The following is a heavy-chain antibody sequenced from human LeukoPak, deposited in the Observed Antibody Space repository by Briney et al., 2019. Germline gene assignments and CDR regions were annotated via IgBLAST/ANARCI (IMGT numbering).Heavy chain of an antibody. Sequence: GGSLRLSCAASGFTFSSYWMSWVRQAPGKGLEWVANIKQDGSEKYYVDSVKGRFTVSRDNAKNSLYLQINSLRADDTAVYYCARGGPTVGTDYWGQGTLVTVSS. CDR2: IKQDGSEK. J-gene: IGHJ4*02. CDR1: GFTFSSYW. CDR3: ARGGPTVGTDY. V-gene: IGHV3-7*01. D-gene: IGHD1-26*01.